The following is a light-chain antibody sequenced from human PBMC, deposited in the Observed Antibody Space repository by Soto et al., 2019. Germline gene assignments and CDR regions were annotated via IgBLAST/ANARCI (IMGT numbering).Light chain of an antibody. CDR1: QGINNF. V-gene: IGKV1-27*01. CDR2: AAS. J-gene: IGKJ3*01. Sequence: DIQMTQSPSSLSASVGDRVTITCRASQGINNFLAWYQQKPGKVPKLLIYAASTLRSGVPSRFSGSGSGTDFTLTISSLQTEDVASYYCQKYDSAPFTFGPGTKVDIK. CDR3: QKYDSAPFT.